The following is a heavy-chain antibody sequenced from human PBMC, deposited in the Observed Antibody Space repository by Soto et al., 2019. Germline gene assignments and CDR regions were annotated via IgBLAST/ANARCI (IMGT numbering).Heavy chain of an antibody. V-gene: IGHV4-39*01. CDR1: GGSISSSSYY. CDR3: ARHPTDCGGDCSASLLSAYYFDY. D-gene: IGHD2-21*02. Sequence: QLQLQESGPGLVKPSETLSLTCTVSGGSISSSSYYWGWIRQPPGKGLEWIGSIYYSGSTYYNPSLKSRVTISVDTSKNQFYLKLSSVTAADTAVYYCARHPTDCGGDCSASLLSAYYFDYWGQGTLVTVSS. CDR2: IYYSGST. J-gene: IGHJ4*02.